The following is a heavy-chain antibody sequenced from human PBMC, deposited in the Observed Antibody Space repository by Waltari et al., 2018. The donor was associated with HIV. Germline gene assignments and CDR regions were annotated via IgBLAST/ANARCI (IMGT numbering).Heavy chain of an antibody. CDR3: ARAPIPFVVVPAPSHKYSMDV. D-gene: IGHD2-2*01. CDR1: GGSLSSSSYY. V-gene: IGHV4-39*07. J-gene: IGHJ6*02. Sequence: QLQLQESGPGLVKPSETLSLTCTVSGGSLSSSSYYWGWIRQPPGKGLEWIESIYYSWRTYDKTDLKGRVTMSVDRSKDQFSLKLSSVTAADTSVDYGARAPIPFVVVPAPSHKYSMDVWGQGTTVTVSS. CDR2: IYYSWRT.